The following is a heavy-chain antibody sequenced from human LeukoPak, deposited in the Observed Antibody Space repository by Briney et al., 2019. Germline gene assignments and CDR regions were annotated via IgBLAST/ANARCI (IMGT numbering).Heavy chain of an antibody. J-gene: IGHJ4*02. CDR1: GFTFSSHS. CDR3: ARDPRSGLDY. V-gene: IGHV3-48*04. Sequence: GGSPRLSCAASGFTFSSHSMNWVRQAPGKGLEWLSYISSSSSAIYYADSVKGRFTISRDNAKNSLYLQMNSLRAEDTAVYYCARDPRSGLDYWGQGTLVTVSS. CDR2: ISSSSSAI. D-gene: IGHD3-3*01.